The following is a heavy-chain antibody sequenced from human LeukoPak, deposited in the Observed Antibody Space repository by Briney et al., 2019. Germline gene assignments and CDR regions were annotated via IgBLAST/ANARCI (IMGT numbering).Heavy chain of an antibody. CDR3: SKDLTSDFGGDFDP. Sequence: PGRSLRLSCAASGFTFSSYGMHWVRQAPGKGLEWVALIRFDGTYTYYADSVKGRFTISRDNSKSTLYLQMNSLRPEDTAVYYCSKDLTSDFGGDFDPWGQGTLVTVSS. CDR1: GFTFSSYG. D-gene: IGHD3-10*01. CDR2: IRFDGTYT. J-gene: IGHJ5*02. V-gene: IGHV3-30*02.